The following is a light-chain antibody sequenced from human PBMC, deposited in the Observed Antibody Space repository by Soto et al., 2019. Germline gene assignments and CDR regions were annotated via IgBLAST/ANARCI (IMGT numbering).Light chain of an antibody. CDR1: SGHSSYI. V-gene: IGLV4-60*02. CDR2: LEGRGSY. CDR3: ETWTSNTWV. Sequence: QLVLTQSSSASASLGSSVKLTCTLSSGHSSYIIAWHQQQPGKAPRYLMKLEGRGSYNRGSGVPDRFSGSSSGADRYLTISNLQFEDEADYYCETWTSNTWVFGGGTKLTVI. J-gene: IGLJ3*02.